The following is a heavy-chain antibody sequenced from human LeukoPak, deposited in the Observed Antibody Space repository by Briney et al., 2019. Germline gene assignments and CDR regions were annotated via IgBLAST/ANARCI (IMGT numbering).Heavy chain of an antibody. CDR2: IIPILGIA. CDR1: GGTFSSYA. J-gene: IGHJ2*01. V-gene: IGHV1-69*04. CDR3: AREKGPVVVIRHWYFDL. Sequence: GASVKVSCKASGGTFSSYAISWVRQAPGQVLEWMGRIIPILGIANYAQKFQGRVTITADKSTSTAYMELSSLRSEDTAVYYCAREKGPVVVIRHWYFDLWGRGTLVTVSS. D-gene: IGHD3-22*01.